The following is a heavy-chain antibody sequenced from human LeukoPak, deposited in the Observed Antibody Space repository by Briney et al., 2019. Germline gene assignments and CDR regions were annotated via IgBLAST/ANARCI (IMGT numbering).Heavy chain of an antibody. CDR1: GFTFSSYG. CDR3: AKVRNSYDSSGYPLPGY. CDR2: IRYDGSNK. Sequence: GGSLRLSCAASGFTFSSYGMHWVRQAPGKGLEWVAFIRYDGSNKYYADSVKGRFTISRDNSKNTLYLQMNSLRAEDTAVYYCAKVRNSYDSSGYPLPGYWGQGTLVTVSS. J-gene: IGHJ4*02. D-gene: IGHD3-22*01. V-gene: IGHV3-30*02.